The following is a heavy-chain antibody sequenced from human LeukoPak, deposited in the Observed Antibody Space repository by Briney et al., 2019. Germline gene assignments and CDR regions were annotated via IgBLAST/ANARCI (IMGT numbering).Heavy chain of an antibody. CDR1: GGTFSSYV. Sequence: VASGKLSCTASGGTFSSYVISWVRQAPGQGLEWMAGIIPIFGTANYAQNFQGRVTITADQSTSTAYMELSSLRSEDTAVYYCALARGYYYDSSGYSLGYWGQGTLVTVSS. CDR3: ALARGYYYDSSGYSLGY. V-gene: IGHV1-69*13. CDR2: IIPIFGTA. J-gene: IGHJ4*02. D-gene: IGHD3-22*01.